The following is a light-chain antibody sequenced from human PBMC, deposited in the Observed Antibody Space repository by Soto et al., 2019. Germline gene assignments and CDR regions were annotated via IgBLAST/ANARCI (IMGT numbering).Light chain of an antibody. Sequence: QAVVTQEPSVTVSPGGTVTLTCASSTGAVTASHYPNWFQQKPGQPPRTLFFSTNNRFSWTPARFSGSLLGGKAALTLSDVQPEDEAEYYCLLYSGGTQVVFGGGTKLTVL. CDR2: STN. J-gene: IGLJ2*01. V-gene: IGLV7-43*01. CDR3: LLYSGGTQVV. CDR1: TGAVTASHY.